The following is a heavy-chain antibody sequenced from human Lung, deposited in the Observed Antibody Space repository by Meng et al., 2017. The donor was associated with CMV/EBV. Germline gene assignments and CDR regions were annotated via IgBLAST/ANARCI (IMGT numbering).Heavy chain of an antibody. V-gene: IGHV4-30-4*01. D-gene: IGHD5-12*01. J-gene: IGHJ4*02. CDR1: DGLTTSDDYY. CDR3: ARDSPGGYGYFDS. Sequence: QVQLQESGPGLVKPSQTLSLTCTVSDGLTTSDDYYWSWIRQPPGKGLEWIGYIHYSGTTYYNPSLKSRIAISLDTSKNQFSLNLNSVTAADAAVYYCARDSPGGYGYFDSWGQGTLVTVSS. CDR2: IHYSGTT.